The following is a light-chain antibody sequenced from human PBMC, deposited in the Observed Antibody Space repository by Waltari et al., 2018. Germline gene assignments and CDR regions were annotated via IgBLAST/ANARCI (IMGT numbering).Light chain of an antibody. CDR3: QQYYTFPPT. Sequence: VIWMTPSPSLLSASTGDRVIISCRMSQGISNYLAWYQQKPGEAPELISYGASTLQIGYPSRFRGSGSGTDCTLTISRLQSEDFATYYCQQYYTFPPTFGQGTKVESK. CDR2: GAS. J-gene: IGKJ1*01. V-gene: IGKV1D-8*04. CDR1: QGISNY.